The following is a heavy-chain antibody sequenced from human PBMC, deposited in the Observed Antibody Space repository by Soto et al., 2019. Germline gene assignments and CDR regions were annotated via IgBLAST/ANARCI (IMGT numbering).Heavy chain of an antibody. CDR3: ARLAAAGMYGMDV. V-gene: IGHV4-4*02. J-gene: IGHJ6*02. CDR2: IYHSGST. Sequence: SETLSLTCAVSGGSISSSNWWSWVRQPPGKGLEWIGGIYHSGSTNYNPSLKSRVTISVDKSKNQFSLKLSSVTAADTAVYYCARLAAAGMYGMDVWGQGTTVTVSS. CDR1: GGSISSSNW. D-gene: IGHD6-13*01.